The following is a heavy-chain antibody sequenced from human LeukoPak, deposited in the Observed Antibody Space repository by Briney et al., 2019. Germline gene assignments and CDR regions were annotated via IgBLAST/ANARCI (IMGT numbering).Heavy chain of an antibody. CDR1: GYTFTSYG. D-gene: IGHD5-12*01. CDR3: ARGLRLVPYYYYYYMDV. J-gene: IGHJ6*03. Sequence: ASVKVSCKASGYTFTSYGISWVRQAPGQGPEWMGWISAYNGNTNYAQKLQGRVTMTTDTSTSTAYMELRSLRSDDTAVYYCARGLRLVPYYYYYYMDVWGKGTTVTVSS. CDR2: ISAYNGNT. V-gene: IGHV1-18*01.